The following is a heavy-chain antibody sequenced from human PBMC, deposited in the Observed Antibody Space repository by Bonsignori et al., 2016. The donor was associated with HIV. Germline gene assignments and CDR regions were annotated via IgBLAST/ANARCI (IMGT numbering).Heavy chain of an antibody. CDR2: ISSSGSTI. V-gene: IGHV3-48*03. CDR3: ARDQSGDIVVP. Sequence: WIRQPPGKGLEWVSYISSSGSTIYYADSVKGRFTISRDNAKNSLYLQMNSLRAEDTAVYYCARDQSGDIVVPWGQGTLVTVSS. D-gene: IGHD2-2*01. J-gene: IGHJ5*02.